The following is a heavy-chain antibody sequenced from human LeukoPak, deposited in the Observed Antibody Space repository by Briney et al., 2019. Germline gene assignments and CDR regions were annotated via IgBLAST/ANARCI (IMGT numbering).Heavy chain of an antibody. CDR3: AKRLPYYYDSSGFDY. J-gene: IGHJ4*02. CDR1: GFSFDDYA. V-gene: IGHV3-9*01. D-gene: IGHD3-22*01. Sequence: GGSLRLSCAASGFSFDDYAMHWLRQAPGKGLQWVSGISWNSGSEGYADSVKGRFTISRDNSKNTLYLQMNSLRAEDTAVYYCAKRLPYYYDSSGFDYWGQGTLVTVSS. CDR2: ISWNSGSE.